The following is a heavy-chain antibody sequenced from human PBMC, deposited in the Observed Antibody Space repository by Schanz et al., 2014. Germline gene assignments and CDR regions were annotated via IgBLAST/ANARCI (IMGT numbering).Heavy chain of an antibody. D-gene: IGHD3-9*01. J-gene: IGHJ4*02. CDR2: LDLEDGEI. Sequence: QVQLVQSGAEVKKAGASVKVSCKVSGYTLSKLSIHWVRQAPGKGLEWMGGLDLEDGEIVYAEQLKGRVTMTEDTSTDTAYMELSSLRSEDTAVYYCASRLTGLDYWGQGTLVTVSS. CDR3: ASRLTGLDY. V-gene: IGHV1-24*01. CDR1: GYTLSKLS.